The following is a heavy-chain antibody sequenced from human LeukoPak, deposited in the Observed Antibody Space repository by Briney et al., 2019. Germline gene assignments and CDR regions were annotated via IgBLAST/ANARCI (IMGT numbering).Heavy chain of an antibody. CDR2: ISSSSSYI. CDR3: ARDRDYYDSSGYFNY. CDR1: GFTFSSYR. V-gene: IGHV3-21*01. J-gene: IGHJ4*02. Sequence: PGGSLRLSCAASGFTFSSYRMNWVRQAPGKGLEWVSSISSSSSYIYYADSVKGRFTISRDNAKNSLYLQMNSLRAEDTAVYYCARDRDYYDSSGYFNYWGQGTLVTVSS. D-gene: IGHD3-22*01.